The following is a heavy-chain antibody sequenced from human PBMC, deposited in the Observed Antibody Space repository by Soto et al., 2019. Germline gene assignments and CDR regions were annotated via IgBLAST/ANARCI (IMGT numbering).Heavy chain of an antibody. CDR1: GGTFSSYA. V-gene: IGHV1-69*13. J-gene: IGHJ4*02. CDR3: AVRGGGSSFDY. CDR2: IIPIFGTA. Sequence: GASVKVSCKASGGTFSSYAISWVRQAPGQGLEWMGGIIPIFGTANYAQKFQCRVTITADESTSTAYMELSSLRSEDTAVYYCAVRGGGSSFDYWGQGTLVTVPQ. D-gene: IGHD1-26*01.